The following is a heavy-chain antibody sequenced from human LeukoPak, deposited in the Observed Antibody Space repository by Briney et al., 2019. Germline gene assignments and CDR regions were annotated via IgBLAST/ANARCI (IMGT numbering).Heavy chain of an antibody. Sequence: ASVKVSCKASGYTFTDYYILWLRQAPGQGLEWVGWINPHSGGTNFAQRFQGRVTMTRDTSISTVYMELTRLTSDDTAVYYCATVPCVISSCSPDNWFDPWGQGTLVTVPS. D-gene: IGHD2-2*01. CDR3: ATVPCVISSCSPDNWFDP. J-gene: IGHJ5*02. CDR1: GYTFTDYY. V-gene: IGHV1-2*02. CDR2: INPHSGGT.